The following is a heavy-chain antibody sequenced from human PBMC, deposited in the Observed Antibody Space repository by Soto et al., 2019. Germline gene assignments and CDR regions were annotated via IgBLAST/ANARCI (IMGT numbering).Heavy chain of an antibody. J-gene: IGHJ6*02. Sequence: GGSLRLSCAASGFTFSSYSMNWVRQAPGKGLEWVSYISSSSSTIYYADSVKGRFTISRDNAKNSLYLQMNSLRAEDTAVYYCARDLIQEYVEYYYYGMDVWGQGTTVTVSS. CDR2: ISSSSSTI. CDR3: ARDLIQEYVEYYYYGMDV. D-gene: IGHD5-18*01. V-gene: IGHV3-48*01. CDR1: GFTFSSYS.